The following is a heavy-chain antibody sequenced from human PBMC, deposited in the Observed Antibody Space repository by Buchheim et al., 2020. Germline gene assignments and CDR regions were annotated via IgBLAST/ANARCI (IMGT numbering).Heavy chain of an antibody. D-gene: IGHD6-13*01. Sequence: EVQLLESGGGLVQPGGSLRLSCAASGFTVGRYTMGWVRQAPGKGLEWVSDINESGGATWYEDSVRGRFTISRDNSENTLFLQMNSLRGEDTAVYFCARAGRASWYDYWGQGTL. CDR3: ARAGRASWYDY. CDR1: GFTVGRYT. V-gene: IGHV3-23*01. J-gene: IGHJ4*02. CDR2: INESGGAT.